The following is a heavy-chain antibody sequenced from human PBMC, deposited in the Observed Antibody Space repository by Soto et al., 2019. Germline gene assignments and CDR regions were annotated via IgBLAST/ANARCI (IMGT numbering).Heavy chain of an antibody. V-gene: IGHV3-13*01. J-gene: IGHJ4*02. CDR1: GFTFISYD. CDR2: IGTAGDT. CDR3: ARDPSYYCSSTSCYRGGGFDY. Sequence: GGSLRLSCAASGFTFISYDMHWGRQATGKGLEWVSAIGTAGDTYYPGSVKGRFTISRENAKNSLYLQMNSLRAGDTAVYYCARDPSYYCSSTSCYRGGGFDYWGQGTLVTVSS. D-gene: IGHD2-2*02.